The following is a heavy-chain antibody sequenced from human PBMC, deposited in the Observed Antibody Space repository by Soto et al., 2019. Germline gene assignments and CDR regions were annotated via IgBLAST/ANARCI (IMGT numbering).Heavy chain of an antibody. V-gene: IGHV1-24*01. CDR1: GYTLTELS. CDR2: FDPEDGET. Sequence: WASVKVSCKVSGYTLTELSMHWVRQAPGKGLEWMGGFDPEDGETIYAQKFQGRVTMTEDTSTDTAYMELSSLRSEDTAVYYCAATMIVVVITGAFDIWGQGTMVTVSS. D-gene: IGHD3-22*01. CDR3: AATMIVVVITGAFDI. J-gene: IGHJ3*02.